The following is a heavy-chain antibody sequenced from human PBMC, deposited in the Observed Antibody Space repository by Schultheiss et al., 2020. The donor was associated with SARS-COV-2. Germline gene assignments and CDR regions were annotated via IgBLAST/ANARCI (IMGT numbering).Heavy chain of an antibody. J-gene: IGHJ4*02. CDR3: AQRRVSVDLHVYFDS. CDR2: IFSNDEK. Sequence: SGPTLVKPTETLTLTCTFSGFSLSNARMGVGWIRQPPGKALEWLAHIFSNDEKSYSTSLKSRLTITKDTSKSQVVLTMTNMDPVDTATYYCAQRRVSVDLHVYFDSWGQGTLVTVSS. CDR1: GFSLSNARMG. V-gene: IGHV2-26*01. D-gene: IGHD6-6*01.